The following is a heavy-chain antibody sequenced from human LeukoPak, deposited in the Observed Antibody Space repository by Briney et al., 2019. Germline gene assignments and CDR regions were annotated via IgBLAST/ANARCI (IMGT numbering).Heavy chain of an antibody. Sequence: ASVKVSCKASGYTFTSYDINWVRQATGQGLEWMGWMNPNSGNTGYAQKFQGRVTMTRNTSISTAYMELSSLRSEDTAVYYCARVLGYCSSTSCQGDYWGQGTLVTVSS. CDR3: ARVLGYCSSTSCQGDY. D-gene: IGHD2-2*01. CDR2: MNPNSGNT. V-gene: IGHV1-8*01. J-gene: IGHJ4*02. CDR1: GYTFTSYD.